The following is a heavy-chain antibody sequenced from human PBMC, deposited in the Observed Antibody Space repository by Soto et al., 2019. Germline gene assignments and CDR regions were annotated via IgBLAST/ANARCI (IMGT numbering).Heavy chain of an antibody. CDR3: ARCSMVRGVIAYYYYGMDV. CDR2: IIPIFGTA. D-gene: IGHD3-10*01. V-gene: IGHV1-69*13. Sequence: SVKVSCKASGGTFSSYAISWVRQAPGQGLEWIGGIIPIFGTANYAQKFQGRVTITADESTSTAYMELSSLRSEDTAVYYCARCSMVRGVIAYYYYGMDVWGQGTTVTVSS. J-gene: IGHJ6*02. CDR1: GGTFSSYA.